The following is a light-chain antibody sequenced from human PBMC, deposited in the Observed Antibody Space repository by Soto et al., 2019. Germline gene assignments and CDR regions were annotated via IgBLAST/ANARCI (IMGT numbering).Light chain of an antibody. CDR3: QHYGSSPSYT. V-gene: IGKV3-20*01. J-gene: IGKJ2*01. Sequence: EIVLTQSPGSLSLSPGERATLSCRASQSVSNSYLAWYQQKPGQAPRLLFYAASSRATGIPDRFSGSGSGTDFTLTISRLEPEDFAVYYCQHYGSSPSYTFGQGTKVDIK. CDR1: QSVSNSY. CDR2: AAS.